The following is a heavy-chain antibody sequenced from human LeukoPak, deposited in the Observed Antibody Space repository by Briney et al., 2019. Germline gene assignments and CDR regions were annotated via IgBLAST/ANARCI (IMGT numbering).Heavy chain of an antibody. D-gene: IGHD6-13*01. CDR1: GGSISSYY. Sequence: SETLSLTCTVSGGSISSYYWSWIRQPPGKGLEWIGYIYYSGSTNYNPSLKSRVTISVDTSKNQFSLKLSSVTAADTAVYYCARSADGSSWYSGNYFDYWGQGTLVTVSS. V-gene: IGHV4-59*01. CDR3: ARSADGSSWYSGNYFDY. CDR2: IYYSGST. J-gene: IGHJ4*02.